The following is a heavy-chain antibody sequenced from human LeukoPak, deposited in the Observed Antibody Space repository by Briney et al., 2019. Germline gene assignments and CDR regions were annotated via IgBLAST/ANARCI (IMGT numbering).Heavy chain of an antibody. D-gene: IGHD1-26*01. CDR3: AKVGQGFDLDY. V-gene: IGHV3-43*02. CDR1: GFTFDDYA. J-gene: IGHJ4*02. CDR2: INGVGGST. Sequence: GGSLRLSCAASGFTFDDYAMHWVRQAPGKGLDWVSLINGVGGSTYADSVKGRFTVSRDNSKNSLYLQMNSLRTEDTALYFCAKVGQGFDLDYWGQGALVTVSS.